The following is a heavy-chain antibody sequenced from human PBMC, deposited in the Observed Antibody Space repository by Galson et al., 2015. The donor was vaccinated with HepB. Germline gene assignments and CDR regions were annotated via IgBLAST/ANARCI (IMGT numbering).Heavy chain of an antibody. CDR2: INHSGST. V-gene: IGHV4-34*01. D-gene: IGHD6-13*01. CDR1: GGSFSGYY. CDR3: ARGPSAAGNFDY. Sequence: LSLTCAVYGGSFSGYYWSWIRQPPGKGLEWIGEINHSGSTNYNPSLKSRVTISVDTSKNQFSLKLSSVTAADTAVYYCARGPSAAGNFDYWGQGTLVTVSS. J-gene: IGHJ4*02.